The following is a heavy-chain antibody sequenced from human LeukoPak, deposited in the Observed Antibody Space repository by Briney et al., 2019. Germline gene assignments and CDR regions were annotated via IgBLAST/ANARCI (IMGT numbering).Heavy chain of an antibody. V-gene: IGHV3-64D*09. Sequence: SGESLRLSCSASGFTFSSYAMHWVRQAPGKGLEYVSAISSNGGSTYYADSVKGRFTISRDNSKNTLYLQMSSLRAEDTAVYYCVKDWDYGSGSYLGTYFDYWGQGTLVTVS. CDR1: GFTFSSYA. CDR3: VKDWDYGSGSYLGTYFDY. D-gene: IGHD3-10*01. CDR2: ISSNGGST. J-gene: IGHJ4*02.